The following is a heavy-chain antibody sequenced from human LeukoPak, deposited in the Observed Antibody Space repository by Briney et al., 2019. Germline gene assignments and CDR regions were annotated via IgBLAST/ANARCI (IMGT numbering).Heavy chain of an antibody. CDR1: GGSISRYY. Sequence: SETLSLTCTVSGGSISRYYWSWIRQTPGKGLEWIGDIYYSGSTNYNPSLKSRVTISVDTSKNQFSLKLSSVTAADTAVYYCARAPYDSGGYYDYYFDYWGQGTPVTVSS. J-gene: IGHJ4*02. V-gene: IGHV4-59*08. CDR3: ARAPYDSGGYYDYYFDY. D-gene: IGHD3-22*01. CDR2: IYYSGST.